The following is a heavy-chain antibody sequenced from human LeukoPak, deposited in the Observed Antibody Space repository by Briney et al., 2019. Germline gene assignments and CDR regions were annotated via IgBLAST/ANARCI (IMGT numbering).Heavy chain of an antibody. CDR3: ARRYCSGGSCYSANWFDP. V-gene: IGHV1-46*01. CDR2: INPSGGST. CDR1: GYTFTSYY. Sequence: ASVKVSCKASGYTFTSYYMHWVRQAPGQGLEWMGIINPSGGSTSYAQKFQGRVTMTRDTSTSTVYMELSSRRSEDTAVYYCARRYCSGGSCYSANWFDPWGQGTLVTVSS. J-gene: IGHJ5*02. D-gene: IGHD2-15*01.